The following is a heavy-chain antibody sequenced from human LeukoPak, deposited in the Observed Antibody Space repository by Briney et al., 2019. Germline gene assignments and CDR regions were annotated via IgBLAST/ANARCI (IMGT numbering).Heavy chain of an antibody. V-gene: IGHV1-46*01. J-gene: IGHJ5*02. Sequence: ASVKVSCKASGYTFTSYYMHWVRQAPGQGLEWMGIINPSGGSTSYAQKFQGRVTVTRDTSTSTVYMELSSLRSEDTAVYYCARDRRSSSWKIQNWFDPWGQGTLVTVSS. CDR3: ARDRRSSSWKIQNWFDP. D-gene: IGHD6-13*01. CDR2: INPSGGST. CDR1: GYTFTSYY.